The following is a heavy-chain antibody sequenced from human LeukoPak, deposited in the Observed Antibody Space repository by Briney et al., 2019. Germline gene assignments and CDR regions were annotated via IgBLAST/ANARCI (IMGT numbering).Heavy chain of an antibody. CDR3: ARANYYDSSGSFLYYFDY. D-gene: IGHD3-22*01. CDR1: GSTFSSYG. Sequence: PGGSLRLSCAASGSTFSSYGMHWVRQASGKGLEWVAAIWYDGSNKFYADSVKGRFTISRDNSKNTLYLQMNSLSAEDTAVYYCARANYYDSSGSFLYYFDYWGQGTLVTVSS. J-gene: IGHJ4*02. CDR2: IWYDGSNK. V-gene: IGHV3-33*01.